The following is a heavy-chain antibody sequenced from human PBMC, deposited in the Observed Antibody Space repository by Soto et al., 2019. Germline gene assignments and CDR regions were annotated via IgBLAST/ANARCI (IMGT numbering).Heavy chain of an antibody. CDR3: AKDGSPTTTVTTPPYFDY. J-gene: IGHJ4*02. CDR2: ISYDGSNK. D-gene: IGHD4-17*01. V-gene: IGHV3-30*18. CDR1: GFTFSSYG. Sequence: QVQLVESGGGVVQPGRSLRLSCAASGFTFSSYGMHWVRQAPGKGLEWVAVISYDGSNKYYADSVKGRFTISRDNSKNTLYLQMNSLRAEDTAVYYCAKDGSPTTTVTTPPYFDYWGQGTLVTVSS.